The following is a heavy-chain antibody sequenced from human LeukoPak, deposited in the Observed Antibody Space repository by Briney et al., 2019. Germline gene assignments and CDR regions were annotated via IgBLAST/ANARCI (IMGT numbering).Heavy chain of an antibody. Sequence: ASVKVSCKASGYTLTSYGISWVRQAPGQGLEWMGWISSYNADTNYAQKFQGRVTMTTDTSTSTAYMELRSLRSDDTAVYYCARGDTDYGTYYFDYWGQGTLVTVSS. J-gene: IGHJ4*02. CDR2: ISSYNADT. D-gene: IGHD4-17*01. CDR3: ARGDTDYGTYYFDY. CDR1: GYTLTSYG. V-gene: IGHV1-18*04.